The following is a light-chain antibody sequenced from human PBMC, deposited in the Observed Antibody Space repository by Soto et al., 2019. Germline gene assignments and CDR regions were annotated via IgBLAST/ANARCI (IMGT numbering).Light chain of an antibody. V-gene: IGLV1-40*01. CDR2: GNN. J-gene: IGLJ1*01. CDR3: SSYTTNSTIGV. CDR1: SANIGAAYN. Sequence: QSVLTQPPSVSGAPGQRVTISCTGSSANIGAAYNVDWYQQLPGTAPKLLIYGNNNRPSGVPARFSGSKSGNAASLTISGLQAEDEADYYCSSYTTNSTIGVLGNGTKVTVL.